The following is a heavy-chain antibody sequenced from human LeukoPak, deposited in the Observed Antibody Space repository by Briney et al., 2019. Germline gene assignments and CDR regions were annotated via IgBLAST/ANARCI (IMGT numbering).Heavy chain of an antibody. Sequence: SETLSLTCTVSGGSISSSTYYWGWIREPPGKGLEWIGSIYHSGSTYYNPSLKSRVTISVDTSKSQFSLKLNSVTAADTAVYFCARREYQLLFAFDIWGQGTMVTVSS. D-gene: IGHD2-2*01. CDR1: GGSISSSTYY. CDR3: ARREYQLLFAFDI. J-gene: IGHJ3*02. V-gene: IGHV4-39*01. CDR2: IYHSGST.